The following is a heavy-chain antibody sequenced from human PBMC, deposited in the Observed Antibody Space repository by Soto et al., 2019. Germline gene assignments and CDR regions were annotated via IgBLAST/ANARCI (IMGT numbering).Heavy chain of an antibody. CDR1: GGTFSSYA. Sequence: SVKVSCKASGGTFSSYAISWVRQAPGQGLEWMGGIIPIFGTANYAQKFQGRVTITADESTSTAYMELSSLRSEDTAVYYCVGDELELGAFDIWGQGTMVTVSS. CDR2: IIPIFGTA. D-gene: IGHD1-7*01. J-gene: IGHJ3*02. V-gene: IGHV1-69*13. CDR3: VGDELELGAFDI.